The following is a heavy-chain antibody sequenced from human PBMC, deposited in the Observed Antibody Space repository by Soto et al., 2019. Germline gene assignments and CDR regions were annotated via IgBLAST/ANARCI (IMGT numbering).Heavy chain of an antibody. CDR2: ISYDGSQK. CDR1: GFTFSKSG. D-gene: IGHD6-6*01. V-gene: IGHV3-30*18. CDR3: AKDAADSCSSGWLDP. Sequence: QVQLVESGGGVVQPGRSLRLSCAASGFTFSKSGIHWVRQAPGKGLEWVAVISYDGSQKYYADSVMGRFTISRDNSKNTLYLQMNSLRAEDTAMYYCAKDAADSCSSGWLDPWGQGTLVTVSS. J-gene: IGHJ5*02.